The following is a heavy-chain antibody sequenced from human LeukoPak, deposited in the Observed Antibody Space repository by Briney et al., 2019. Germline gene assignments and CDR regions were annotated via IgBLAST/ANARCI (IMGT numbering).Heavy chain of an antibody. D-gene: IGHD3-22*01. CDR1: GFTVSSNY. J-gene: IGHJ4*02. CDR3: ARGRYDSSGFHYFDY. Sequence: GGSLRLSCAASGFTVSSNYMSWVRQAPGTGLEWVSVIYSGGSTYYADSVKGRFTISRDNSKNTLYLQMNSLRAEDTAVYYCARGRYDSSGFHYFDYWGQGTLVTVSS. CDR2: IYSGGST. V-gene: IGHV3-53*01.